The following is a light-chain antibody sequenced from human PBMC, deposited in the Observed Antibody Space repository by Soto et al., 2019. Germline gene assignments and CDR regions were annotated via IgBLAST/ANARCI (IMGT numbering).Light chain of an antibody. J-gene: IGLJ2*01. CDR1: RSDVGDYNY. CDR3: SSYAGSDNFEV. CDR2: EVT. Sequence: QSALTQPPSASGSPGQSVTISCTGTRSDVGDYNYVSWYQQHPGKAPKLLIYEVTKRPSGVPDRFSGSKSANTASLTVSGVQAEDEADYYCSSYAGSDNFEVFGGGTKLTVL. V-gene: IGLV2-8*01.